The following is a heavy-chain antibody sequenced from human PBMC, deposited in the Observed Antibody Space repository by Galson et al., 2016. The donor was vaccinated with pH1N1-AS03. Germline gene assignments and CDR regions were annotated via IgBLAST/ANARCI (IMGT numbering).Heavy chain of an antibody. V-gene: IGHV5-51*01. J-gene: IGHJ3*02. CDR3: ARQKYCSGGSCFLYYDAFDM. Sequence: GAEVKKPGESLKISCQASGYIFSSYWIGWVRQRPGKGLEWMGIIWPTDSDTKYSPSFQGQVTISVDTSLNTAYLQWSSLEASDTAMYFCARQKYCSGGSCFLYYDAFDMWGQGTLVTVSS. CDR1: GYIFSSYW. D-gene: IGHD2-15*01. CDR2: IWPTDSDT.